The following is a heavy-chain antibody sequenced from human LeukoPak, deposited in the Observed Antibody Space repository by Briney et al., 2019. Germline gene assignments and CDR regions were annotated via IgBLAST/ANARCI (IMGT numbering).Heavy chain of an antibody. CDR3: ARDRRDIVVVPARVLSGYYYYGMDV. D-gene: IGHD2-2*01. CDR1: GYTFTSYG. Sequence: GASVKVSCKASGYTFTSYGISWVRQAPGQGLEWMGWISAYNGNTNYAQKLQGRVTMTTDTSTSTAYMELRSLRSDDTAVYYCARDRRDIVVVPARVLSGYYYYGMDVWGQGTTVTVS. CDR2: ISAYNGNT. V-gene: IGHV1-18*01. J-gene: IGHJ6*02.